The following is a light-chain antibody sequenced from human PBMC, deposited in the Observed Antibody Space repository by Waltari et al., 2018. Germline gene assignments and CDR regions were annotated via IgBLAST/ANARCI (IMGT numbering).Light chain of an antibody. Sequence: QSALTQPASVSGSPGQSITISCAGTSSDGRGYNSVSWYQHHPGKAPKLVIFDVSNRPSGVSNRFSGSKSANTASLTISGLQAEDEAHYYCGSYSKTSTLVVFGGGTKLTVL. J-gene: IGLJ2*01. CDR2: DVS. V-gene: IGLV2-14*03. CDR1: SSDGRGYNS. CDR3: GSYSKTSTLVV.